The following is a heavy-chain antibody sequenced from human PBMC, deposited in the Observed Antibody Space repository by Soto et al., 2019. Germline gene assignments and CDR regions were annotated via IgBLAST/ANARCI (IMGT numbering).Heavy chain of an antibody. J-gene: IGHJ6*02. V-gene: IGHV1-2*02. Sequence: ASVKVSCKASGYTFTGYYVHWVRQAPGQGLEWMGWINPNSGDTYLAQRFQGRVTMNRDTSIGTAYMELRGLASDDTAEYYCAKGGAIVAAGTRVYLYNAMDVWGQGTTVTVSS. D-gene: IGHD1-26*01. CDR1: GYTFTGYY. CDR3: AKGGAIVAAGTRVYLYNAMDV. CDR2: INPNSGDT.